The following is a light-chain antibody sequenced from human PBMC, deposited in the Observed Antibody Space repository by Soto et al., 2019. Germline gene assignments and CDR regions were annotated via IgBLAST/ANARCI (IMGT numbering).Light chain of an antibody. Sequence: EIVLTQSPGTLSLSPGERATLSCRASQSVSSDLAWYQHKPGQAPRLLIYGASRRATGIPDRFSGSGSGPDFTLPVSRLEPEDFAVYYCQQYGNSPLTFGGGTKVQIK. CDR3: QQYGNSPLT. J-gene: IGKJ4*01. CDR2: GAS. CDR1: QSVSSD. V-gene: IGKV3-20*01.